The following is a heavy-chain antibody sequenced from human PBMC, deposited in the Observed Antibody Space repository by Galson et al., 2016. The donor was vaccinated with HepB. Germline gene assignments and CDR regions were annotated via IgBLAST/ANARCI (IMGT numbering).Heavy chain of an antibody. CDR3: AVARFLEWFTFDS. J-gene: IGHJ4*02. CDR1: GLTFSNYA. Sequence: SLRLSCAASGLTFSNYAMRWVRQTPGKGLEWVSAISGNGGSIYYADSVKGRFTISRDNSKNTLYLQMNSLRAEDTAVYYCAVARFLEWFTFDSWGQGTPVTVSS. D-gene: IGHD3-3*01. CDR2: ISGNGGSI. V-gene: IGHV3-23*01.